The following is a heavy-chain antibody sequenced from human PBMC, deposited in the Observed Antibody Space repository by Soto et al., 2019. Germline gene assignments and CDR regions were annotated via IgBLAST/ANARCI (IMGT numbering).Heavy chain of an antibody. CDR2: IYYNGNT. CDR3: ARHGPLTNNWNQLNC. CDR1: GGSISSSPYY. D-gene: IGHD1-1*01. V-gene: IGHV4-39*01. Sequence: SETLSLTCTVSGGSISSSPYYWAWIRQPPGKGLQWIGNIYYNGNTFYNMSLRSRVTISIDTSKSQFSLGLSSVTASYIAVYYCARHGPLTNNWNQLNCWGQGTLVTVSS. J-gene: IGHJ4*02.